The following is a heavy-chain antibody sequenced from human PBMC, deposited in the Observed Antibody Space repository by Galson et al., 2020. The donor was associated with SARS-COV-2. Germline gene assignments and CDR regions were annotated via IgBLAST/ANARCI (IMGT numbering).Heavy chain of an antibody. J-gene: IGHJ4*02. D-gene: IGHD2-21*01. CDR2: LSASSGDT. V-gene: IGHV1-18*04. CDR3: ARIVEKHLDYYFDY. CDR1: GYTFSSYG. Sequence: ASVKVYCQASGYTFSSYGISWVRQAPGQGLEWVGWLSASSGDTKFAQKFQGRVTMTTDTSTNTAYMELTSLRSDDTAVYYCARIVEKHLDYYFDYWGQGTLVTVSS.